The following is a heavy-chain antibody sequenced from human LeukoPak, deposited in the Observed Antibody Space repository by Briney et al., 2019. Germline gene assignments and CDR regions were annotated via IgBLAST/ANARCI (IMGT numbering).Heavy chain of an antibody. CDR2: IYYSGST. CDR3: ARPGIGGAFDI. CDR1: GGSISSYY. D-gene: IGHD3-3*01. Sequence: SETLSLTCTVSGGSISSYYWSWIRQPPGKGLEWIGYIYYSGSTNYNPSVKSRVTTSVDRSKNQFSLKLTSVTAADTAIYYCARPGIGGAFDIWGQGTMVTVFS. J-gene: IGHJ3*02. V-gene: IGHV4-59*12.